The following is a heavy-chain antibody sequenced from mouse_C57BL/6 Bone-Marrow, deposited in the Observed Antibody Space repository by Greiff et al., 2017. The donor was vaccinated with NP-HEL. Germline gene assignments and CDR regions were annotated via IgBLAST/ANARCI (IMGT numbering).Heavy chain of an antibody. CDR2: IYPGDGDT. J-gene: IGHJ4*01. CDR1: GYAFSSSW. Sequence: LVESGPELVKPGASVKISCKASGYAFSSSWMNWVKQRPGKGLEWIGRIYPGDGDTNYNGKFKGKATLTADKSSSTAYMQLSSLTSEDSAVYFCARNYGSSCYYAMDYWGQGTSVTVSS. CDR3: ARNYGSSCYYAMDY. D-gene: IGHD1-1*01. V-gene: IGHV1-82*01.